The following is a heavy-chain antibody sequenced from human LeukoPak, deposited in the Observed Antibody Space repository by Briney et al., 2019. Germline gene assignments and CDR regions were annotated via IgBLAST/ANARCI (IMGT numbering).Heavy chain of an antibody. CDR1: GRSISSGSYY. J-gene: IGHJ5*02. CDR2: IYTSGST. Sequence: PSETLSLTCTVSGRSISSGSYYWSWIRQPGGKGLEWIGRIYTSGSTNYNPSLKSRVTISVDTSKNQFSLKLSSVTAADTAVYYCAREGDYGDYVVSLGFDPWGQGTLVTVSS. CDR3: AREGDYGDYVVSLGFDP. D-gene: IGHD4-17*01. V-gene: IGHV4-61*02.